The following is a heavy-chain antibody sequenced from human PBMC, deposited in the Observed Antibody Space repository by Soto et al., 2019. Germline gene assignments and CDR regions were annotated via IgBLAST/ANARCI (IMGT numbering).Heavy chain of an antibody. CDR2: FDTEDGET. J-gene: IGHJ5*02. D-gene: IGHD2-15*01. CDR1: GYTLTELP. CDR3: ATFAVVTHLNWFAP. V-gene: IGHV1-24*01. Sequence: QVQLVQSGAEVKKPGASVKVSCKVSGYTLTELPMHWVRQAPGNGLEWMGGFDTEDGETVYAQKFQGRVNITEDTSTDTAYMELSSLRSEDTAVYYCATFAVVTHLNWFAPWGQGSLVTVSS.